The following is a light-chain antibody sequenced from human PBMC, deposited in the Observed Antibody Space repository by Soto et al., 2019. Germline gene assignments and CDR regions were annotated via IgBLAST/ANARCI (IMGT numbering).Light chain of an antibody. CDR3: QQYNNWAPIT. J-gene: IGKJ5*01. CDR1: QSVSSY. V-gene: IGKV3-15*01. Sequence: EIMLTQSPATLSLSPGERATLSCRSSQSVSSYLAWYQQKPGQAPRLLIYGASTRATGIPARFSGSGSGTEFTLTIISLQYEDFAVYYCQQYNNWAPITFGQGTRLEIK. CDR2: GAS.